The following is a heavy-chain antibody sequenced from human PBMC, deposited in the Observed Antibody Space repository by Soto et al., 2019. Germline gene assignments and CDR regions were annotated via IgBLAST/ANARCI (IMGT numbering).Heavy chain of an antibody. Sequence: SLTCTVSGGSISSSSYYWGWIRQPPGKGLEWIGGIYYSGSTYYNPSLKSRVTISVDTSKTQFSLKLNSVTAADTAVYYCARHLTILGVAPLDSWGQGTLVTVSS. D-gene: IGHD3-3*01. CDR2: IYYSGST. CDR1: GGSISSSSYY. CDR3: ARHLTILGVAPLDS. J-gene: IGHJ5*01. V-gene: IGHV4-39*01.